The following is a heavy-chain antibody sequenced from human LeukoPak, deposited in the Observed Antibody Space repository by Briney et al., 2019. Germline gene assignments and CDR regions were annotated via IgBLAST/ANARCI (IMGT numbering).Heavy chain of an antibody. Sequence: PSETLSLTCPVSGGSICSSSYFWGWIRQPPGKGLEWIGSVYYSGSTYYNPSLKSRVTISVDTSKNQFSLKLSSVTAADTAVYYCARGARYCSSTSCYFVYWGQGTLVTVSS. CDR1: GGSICSSSYF. CDR3: ARGARYCSSTSCYFVY. J-gene: IGHJ4*02. CDR2: VYYSGST. D-gene: IGHD2-2*01. V-gene: IGHV4-39*01.